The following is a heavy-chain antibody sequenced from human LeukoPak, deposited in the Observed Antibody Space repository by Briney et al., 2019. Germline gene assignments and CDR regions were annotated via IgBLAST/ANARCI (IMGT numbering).Heavy chain of an antibody. J-gene: IGHJ4*02. D-gene: IGHD1-1*01. CDR1: GFTFGDYV. CDR2: ITGSAGTT. Sequence: GGSLRLSCAASGFTFGDYVMTWVRQAPGKGLEWVSGITGSAGTTYYADSVKGRFTISRDNSKNTVSLQMNSLRAEDTAVYYCAKKTGATGLHPFDFWGRGTLVTVSS. V-gene: IGHV3-23*01. CDR3: AKKTGATGLHPFDF.